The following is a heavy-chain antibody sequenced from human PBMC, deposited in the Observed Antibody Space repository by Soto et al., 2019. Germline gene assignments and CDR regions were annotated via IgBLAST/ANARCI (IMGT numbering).Heavy chain of an antibody. CDR2: ISSSSSTI. Sequence: EVQLVESGGGLVQPGGSLRLSCAASGFTFSSYSMNWVRQAPGKGLEWVSYISSSSSTIYYADSVKGRFTISRDNAKNSLDLQMNSLRAEDTAVYYCAREWSPYEPTKPFDYWGQGTLVTVSS. J-gene: IGHJ4*02. D-gene: IGHD5-12*01. CDR3: AREWSPYEPTKPFDY. V-gene: IGHV3-48*01. CDR1: GFTFSSYS.